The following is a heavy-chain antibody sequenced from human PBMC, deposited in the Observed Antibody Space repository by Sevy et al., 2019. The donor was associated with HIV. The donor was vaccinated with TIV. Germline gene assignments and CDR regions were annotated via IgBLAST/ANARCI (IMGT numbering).Heavy chain of an antibody. CDR2: IIPIFGTA. Sequence: ASVKVSCKASGGTFSSYGISWVRHAPGQGLEWMGRIIPIFGTANYAQKFQGRVTITADESTSTAYMELSSLRSEDTAVYYCARDSSGSDDSGTPPGYFDYWGQGTLVTVSS. CDR1: GGTFSSYG. J-gene: IGHJ4*02. D-gene: IGHD3-16*01. V-gene: IGHV1-69*13. CDR3: ARDSSGSDDSGTPPGYFDY.